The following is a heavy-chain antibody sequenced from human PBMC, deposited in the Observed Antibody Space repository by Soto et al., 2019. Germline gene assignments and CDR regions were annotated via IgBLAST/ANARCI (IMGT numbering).Heavy chain of an antibody. D-gene: IGHD2-2*01. Sequence: ASVKVYCKASGYTFTSYAMHWVRQAPGQRLEWMGWINAGNGNTKYSQKFQGRVTITRDTSASTAYMELSSLRSEDTAVYYCARGGIVVVPAAMTGDYYYDMDVWGQGTTVTVSS. V-gene: IGHV1-3*01. CDR3: ARGGIVVVPAAMTGDYYYDMDV. J-gene: IGHJ6*02. CDR2: INAGNGNT. CDR1: GYTFTSYA.